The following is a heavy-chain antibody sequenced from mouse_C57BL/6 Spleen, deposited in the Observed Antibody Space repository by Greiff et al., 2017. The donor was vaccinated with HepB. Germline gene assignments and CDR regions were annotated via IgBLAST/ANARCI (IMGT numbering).Heavy chain of an antibody. D-gene: IGHD1-1*02. CDR3: ARTRPLFYYFDY. J-gene: IGHJ2*01. V-gene: IGHV5-15*01. CDR2: ISNLAYSI. Sequence: EVHLVESGGGLVQPGGSLKLSCAASGFTFSDYGMAWVRQAPRKGPEWVAFISNLAYSIYYADTVTGRFTISRENAKNTLYLEMSSLRSEDTAMYYCARTRPLFYYFDYWGQGTTLTVSS. CDR1: GFTFSDYG.